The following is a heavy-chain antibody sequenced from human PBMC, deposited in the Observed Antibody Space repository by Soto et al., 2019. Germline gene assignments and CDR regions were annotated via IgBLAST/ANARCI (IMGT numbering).Heavy chain of an antibody. CDR1: GFTFSSYA. V-gene: IGHV3-30-3*01. Sequence: GGSLRLSCAASGFTFSSYAMHWVGQAPGKGLEWVAVISYDGSNKYYADSVKGRFTISRDNSKNTLYLQMNSLRAEDTAVYYCARGGQQLVQGDAFDIWGQGTMVTVSS. CDR2: ISYDGSNK. D-gene: IGHD6-13*01. CDR3: ARGGQQLVQGDAFDI. J-gene: IGHJ3*02.